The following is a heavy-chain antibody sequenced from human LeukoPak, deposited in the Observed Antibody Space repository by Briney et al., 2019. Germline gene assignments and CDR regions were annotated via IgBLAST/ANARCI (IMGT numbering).Heavy chain of an antibody. D-gene: IGHD3-22*01. CDR2: GSGGGDST. CDR3: ATLNYYDFRGGLDAFDI. V-gene: IGHV3-23*01. CDR1: GFIFSSYA. J-gene: IGHJ3*02. Sequence: VGAGGSLRLSCAASGFIFSSYAMSWVRPAPGKGLEWVSAGSGGGDSTYYADSVKGRFTISRDNSKNTLYLQMNSLRAEDSAVYYCATLNYYDFRGGLDAFDIWGQGTLVTVSS.